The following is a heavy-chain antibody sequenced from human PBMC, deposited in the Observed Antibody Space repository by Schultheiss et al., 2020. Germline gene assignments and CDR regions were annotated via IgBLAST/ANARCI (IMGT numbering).Heavy chain of an antibody. CDR3: ARGGHYYDSSGYRKFDY. Sequence: SVKVSCKASGGTFSSYAISWVRQAPGQGLEWMGRIIPILGIANYAQKFQGRVTMTRDTSISTAYMELSRLRSDDTAVYYCARGGHYYDSSGYRKFDYWGQGTLVTVSS. V-gene: IGHV1-69*04. CDR2: IIPILGIA. D-gene: IGHD3-22*01. J-gene: IGHJ4*02. CDR1: GGTFSSYA.